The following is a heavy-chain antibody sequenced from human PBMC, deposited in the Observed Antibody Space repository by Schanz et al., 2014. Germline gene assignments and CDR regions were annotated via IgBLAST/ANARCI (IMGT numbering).Heavy chain of an antibody. CDR3: AKGRFGELSAFDI. V-gene: IGHV3-23*04. CDR2: ISDSGDTA. Sequence: VQLVESGGGVVQPGRSLRLSCAASGFTFSSYGMHWVRQAPGKGLEWVSLISDSGDTAYYADSVKGRFTISRDNSKNTLYLQMNSLRAEDTAVYYCAKGRFGELSAFDIWGQGTMVTVSS. CDR1: GFTFSSYG. D-gene: IGHD3-10*01. J-gene: IGHJ3*02.